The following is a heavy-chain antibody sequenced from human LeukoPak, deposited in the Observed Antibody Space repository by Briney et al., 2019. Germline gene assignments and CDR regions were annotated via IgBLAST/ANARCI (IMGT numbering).Heavy chain of an antibody. V-gene: IGHV4-59*01. CDR2: IYYSGST. CDR1: GGSISSYY. CDR3: ARGPRWGSYYYYMDV. Sequence: SETLSLTCTVSGGSISSYYWSWIRQPPGKGLEWIGYIYYSGSTNYNPSLKSRVTISVDASKNQFSLKLSSVTAADTAVYYCARGPRWGSYYYYMDVWGKGTTVTVSS. J-gene: IGHJ6*03. D-gene: IGHD3-16*01.